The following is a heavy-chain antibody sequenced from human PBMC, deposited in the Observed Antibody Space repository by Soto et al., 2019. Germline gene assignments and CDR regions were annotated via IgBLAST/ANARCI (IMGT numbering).Heavy chain of an antibody. D-gene: IGHD2-15*01. CDR1: GFSISSDGVG. CDR3: AHRRRIESCSAGSCYYFHF. V-gene: IGHV2-5*06. Sequence: QITLKESGPTLVKPTQTLTLTCTFSGFSISSDGVGVGWIRQPPGTALEWLAIFYWDDDRRYGPSLKNRLTITKDPSKNQGVLTMTNMDPVDTATYFCAHRRRIESCSAGSCYYFHFWGQGTLVTVSS. CDR2: FYWDDDR. J-gene: IGHJ4*02.